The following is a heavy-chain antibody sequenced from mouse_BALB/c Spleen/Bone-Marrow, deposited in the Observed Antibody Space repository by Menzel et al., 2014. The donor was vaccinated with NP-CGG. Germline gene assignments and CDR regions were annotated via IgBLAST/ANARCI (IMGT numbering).Heavy chain of an antibody. CDR2: INSNGGST. CDR1: GFTFSSYG. Sequence: EVQLQQSGGGLVQPGGSLKLSCAASGFTFSSYGMSWVRQTPDKRLELVATINSNGGSTYYPDSVKGRFTISRDNAKNTLYLQMSSLKSEDTAMYYRARDDVWYAMDYWGQGTSVTISS. J-gene: IGHJ4*01. CDR3: ARDDVWYAMDY. V-gene: IGHV5-6-3*01.